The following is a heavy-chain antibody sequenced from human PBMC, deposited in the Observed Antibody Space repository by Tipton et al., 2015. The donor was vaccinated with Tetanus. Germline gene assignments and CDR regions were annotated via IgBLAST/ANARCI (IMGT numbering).Heavy chain of an antibody. J-gene: IGHJ6*02. CDR2: IYNNGGT. V-gene: IGHV4-31*11. CDR1: GDSIGSVDHH. D-gene: IGHD2-15*01. CDR3: ARAPKTHLVAVVAATSSGALYGMDV. Sequence: TLSLTCAVSGDSIGSVDHHWAWVRQHPGKGLEWIGYIYNNGGTHYNPSLKSRVTISVDRSKNHFLLNLSSVTAADTAIYYCARAPKTHLVAVVAATSSGALYGMDVWGQGTTVTVSS.